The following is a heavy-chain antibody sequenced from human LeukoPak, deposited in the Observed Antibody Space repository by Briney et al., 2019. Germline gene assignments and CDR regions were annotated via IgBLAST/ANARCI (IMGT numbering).Heavy chain of an antibody. Sequence: ASVKVSCTASGYTFTGYYMHWVRQAPGQGLEWMGRINPNSGGTNYAQKLQGRVTMTRDTSISTAYMELSRLRSDDTAVYYCARDSNVLMVYAIPFGNYYGMDVWGQGTTVTVSS. CDR3: ARDSNVLMVYAIPFGNYYGMDV. V-gene: IGHV1-2*06. CDR2: INPNSGGT. CDR1: GYTFTGYY. D-gene: IGHD2-8*01. J-gene: IGHJ6*02.